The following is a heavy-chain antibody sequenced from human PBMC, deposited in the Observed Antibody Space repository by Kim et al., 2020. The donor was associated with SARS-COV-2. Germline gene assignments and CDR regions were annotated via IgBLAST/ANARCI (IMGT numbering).Heavy chain of an antibody. J-gene: IGHJ5*02. V-gene: IGHV4-39*01. CDR3: ARHALAAAYLDP. Sequence: YYNPSLKSRVTISVDTSKNQFSLKLSSVTAADTAVYYCARHALAAAYLDPWGQGTLVTVSS. D-gene: IGHD6-13*01.